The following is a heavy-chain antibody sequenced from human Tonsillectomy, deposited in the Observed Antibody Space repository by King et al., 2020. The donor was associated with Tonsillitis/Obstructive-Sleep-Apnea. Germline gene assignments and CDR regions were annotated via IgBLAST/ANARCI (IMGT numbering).Heavy chain of an antibody. CDR1: GGSFSAYR. D-gene: IGHD2-2*01. J-gene: IGHJ4*02. CDR2: INQSGTT. V-gene: IGHV4-34*01. CDR3: STVVPAPVHIHS. Sequence: HVQLQQWGAGLLKPSETLSLTCAVYGGSFSAYRCNWIRQPPGKGLEWVGEINQSGTTHCNPSLKSRVTISVDTSKKQFSLRLSSVTAADTAVYYCSTVVPAPVHIHSWGQGTLVTVSS.